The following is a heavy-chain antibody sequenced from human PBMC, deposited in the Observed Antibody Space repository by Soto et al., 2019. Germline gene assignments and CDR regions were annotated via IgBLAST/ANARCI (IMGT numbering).Heavy chain of an antibody. V-gene: IGHV4-31*01. CDR1: GGSILNGGHY. D-gene: IGHD1-7*01. J-gene: IGHJ4*02. Sequence: SETLSLTCTVSGGSILNGGHYWTWIRQHPGKGLEWIGKIFFSGNTNYKPALKRQHNFSVDTAMNHFSLRLTSVTAADTATYYCARDNYCFLLDYWGPGTLVTVSS. CDR2: IFFSGNT. CDR3: ARDNYCFLLDY.